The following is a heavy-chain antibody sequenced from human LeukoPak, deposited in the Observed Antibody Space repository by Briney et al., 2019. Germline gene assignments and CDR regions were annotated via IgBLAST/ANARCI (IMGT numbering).Heavy chain of an antibody. D-gene: IGHD6-19*01. J-gene: IGHJ4*02. Sequence: ASVKVSCKASGYTFTSYYMHWVRQAPGQGLEWMGIINPSGGSTSYAQKFQGRVTMTRDMSTSTVYMELSSPRSEDTAVYYCARDPGGWYGDAYFDYWGQGTLVTVSS. CDR1: GYTFTSYY. CDR2: INPSGGST. V-gene: IGHV1-46*01. CDR3: ARDPGGWYGDAYFDY.